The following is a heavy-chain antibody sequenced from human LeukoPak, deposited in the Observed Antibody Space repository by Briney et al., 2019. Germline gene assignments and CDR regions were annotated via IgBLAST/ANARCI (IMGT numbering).Heavy chain of an antibody. D-gene: IGHD6-19*01. Sequence: PSETLSLTCTVSGGSISSYYWSWIRQPPGKGLEWIGYIYYSGSTNYNPSLKSRVTISVDTSKNQFSLKLSSVAAADTAVYYCAREGSSGWYRDAFDIWGQGTMVTVSS. CDR1: GGSISSYY. CDR2: IYYSGST. CDR3: AREGSSGWYRDAFDI. J-gene: IGHJ3*02. V-gene: IGHV4-59*01.